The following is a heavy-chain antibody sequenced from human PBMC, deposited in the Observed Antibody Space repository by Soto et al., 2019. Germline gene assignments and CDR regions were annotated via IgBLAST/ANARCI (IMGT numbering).Heavy chain of an antibody. J-gene: IGHJ6*02. CDR1: GYTFANYW. CDR3: ARQPYFGGLDV. Sequence: GESLKISCQGSGYTFANYWISWVRQMPGKGLEWMGRFNPSDSYADYNPSFQGHVTISADKSISTTYVQWSSLQASDTAMHFWARQPYFGGLDVWGQGTAVTVSS. CDR2: FNPSDSYA. D-gene: IGHD3-3*01. V-gene: IGHV5-10-1*01.